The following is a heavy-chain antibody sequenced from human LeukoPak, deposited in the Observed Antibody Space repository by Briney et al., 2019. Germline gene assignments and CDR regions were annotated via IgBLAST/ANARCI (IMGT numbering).Heavy chain of an antibody. J-gene: IGHJ4*02. V-gene: IGHV3-30*04. CDR1: GFTFDDYA. D-gene: IGHD1-26*01. CDR3: AKVGSGSYQYFDY. Sequence: GGSLRLSCTASGFTFDDYAMSWVRQAPGKGLEWVAVISYDGSNKYYADSVKGRFTISRDNSKNTLYLQMNSLRAEDTAVYYCAKVGSGSYQYFDYWGQGTLVTVSS. CDR2: ISYDGSNK.